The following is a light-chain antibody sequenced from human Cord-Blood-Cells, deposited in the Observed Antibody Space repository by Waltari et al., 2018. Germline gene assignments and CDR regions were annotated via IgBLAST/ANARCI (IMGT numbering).Light chain of an antibody. CDR1: SGSIASNY. V-gene: IGLV6-57*01. J-gene: IGLJ2*01. CDR3: QSYDSSNHVV. Sequence: NFMLTQPHSVSESPGKTVTISCTRSSGSIASNYVPGYQQRPGSSPTTVIYEDNQIPSGVPDRFSGSIDSSSNSASLTISGLKTEDEADYYCQSYDSSNHVVFGGGTKLTVL. CDR2: EDN.